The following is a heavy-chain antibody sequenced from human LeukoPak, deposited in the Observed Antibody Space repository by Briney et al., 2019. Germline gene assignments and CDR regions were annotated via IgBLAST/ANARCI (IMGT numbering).Heavy chain of an antibody. CDR2: ISSTSSFT. Sequence: GGSLRLSCAASGFAFSDYYMSWIRQAPGKGLEWLSYISSTSSFTNYADSVKGRFTISRDNSKNTLYLQMNSLRAEDTAVYYCARAPDDNGYSSYDYYFDYWGQGTLVTVSS. V-gene: IGHV3-11*06. J-gene: IGHJ4*02. CDR3: ARAPDDNGYSSYDYYFDY. D-gene: IGHD5-12*01. CDR1: GFAFSDYY.